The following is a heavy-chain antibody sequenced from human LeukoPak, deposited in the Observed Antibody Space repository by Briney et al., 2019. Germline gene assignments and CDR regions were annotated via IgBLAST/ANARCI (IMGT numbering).Heavy chain of an antibody. CDR1: GGSFSGYY. V-gene: IGHV4-34*01. CDR2: INHSGST. D-gene: IGHD1-1*01. CDR3: ARGRTTSAYYYYYYMDV. J-gene: IGHJ6*03. Sequence: SETLSLTCAVYGGSFSGYYWSWIRQPPGKGLGWIGEINHSGSTNYNPSLKSRVTISVDTSKNQFSLKLSSVTAADTAVYYCARGRTTSAYYYYYYMDVWGKGTTVTVSS.